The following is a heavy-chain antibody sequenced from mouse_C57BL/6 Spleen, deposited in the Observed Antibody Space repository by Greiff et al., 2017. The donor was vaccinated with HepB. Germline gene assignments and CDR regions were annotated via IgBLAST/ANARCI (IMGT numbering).Heavy chain of an antibody. D-gene: IGHD1-1*02. J-gene: IGHJ3*01. CDR2: IDPSDSYT. V-gene: IGHV1-59*01. CDR3: ARSGGNYVAY. CDR1: GYTFTSYW. Sequence: VQLQQSGAELVRPGTSVKLSCKASGYTFTSYWMHWVKQRPGQGLEWIGVIDPSDSYTNYNQKFKGKATLTVDTSSSTAYMQLSSLTSEDSAVYDCARSGGNYVAYWGQGTLVTVSA.